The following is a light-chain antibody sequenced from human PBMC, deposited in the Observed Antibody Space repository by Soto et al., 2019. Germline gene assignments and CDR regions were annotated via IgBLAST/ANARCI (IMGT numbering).Light chain of an antibody. CDR1: QSVSSN. V-gene: IGKV3-11*01. CDR2: DAF. Sequence: EIVLTQPPATLSLSPGERATLSCRASQSVSSNLAWYQQKLGQAPRLLIYDAFNRATGIPARFSGSGSGTDFTLTISNLEPEDFAVYYCQQRSSWPTFGQGTKLEIK. J-gene: IGKJ2*01. CDR3: QQRSSWPT.